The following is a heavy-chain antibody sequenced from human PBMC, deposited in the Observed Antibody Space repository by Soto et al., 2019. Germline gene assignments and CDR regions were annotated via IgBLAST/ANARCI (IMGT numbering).Heavy chain of an antibody. CDR1: GFTFSSYS. D-gene: IGHD7-27*01. V-gene: IGHV3-48*02. CDR3: ARDGDLTWFDP. CDR2: ISSSSSTI. Sequence: EVQLVESGGGLVQPGGSLRLSCAASGFTFSSYSMNWVRQAPGKGLEWVSYISSSSSTIYYADSVKGRFTISRDNAKNSLYLQMNSQRDEDTAVYYCARDGDLTWFDPWGQGTLVTVSS. J-gene: IGHJ5*02.